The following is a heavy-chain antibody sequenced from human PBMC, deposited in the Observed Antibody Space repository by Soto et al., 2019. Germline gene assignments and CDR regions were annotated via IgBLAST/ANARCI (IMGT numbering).Heavy chain of an antibody. CDR3: VSAAGPMYYAMDA. D-gene: IGHD2-8*01. Sequence: GGSLRPYCEGPGFIFSEYEFNRVPQAPGEGLEWVSYIRKNGRDIYDAVSEKCRLTISRHDQKTTLSLEVISVRAGHTPVYYCVSAAGPMYYAMDAWGQGTMGNVSS. CDR1: GFIFSEYE. CDR2: IRKNGRDI. J-gene: IGHJ6*02. V-gene: IGHV3-48*03.